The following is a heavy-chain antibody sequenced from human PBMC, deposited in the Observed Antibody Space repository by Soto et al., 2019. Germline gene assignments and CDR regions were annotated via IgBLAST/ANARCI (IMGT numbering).Heavy chain of an antibody. J-gene: IGHJ5*02. V-gene: IGHV4-30-2*01. Sequence: SETLSLTCAVSGGSTSSGGYSWSWIRQPPGKGLEWIGYIYHSGSTYYNPSLKSRVTISVDRSKNQFSLKLSSVTAADTAVYYCARGGSQEYYDSSGYHNWFDPWGQGTIVTVYS. CDR3: ARGGSQEYYDSSGYHNWFDP. CDR2: IYHSGST. D-gene: IGHD3-22*01. CDR1: GGSTSSGGYS.